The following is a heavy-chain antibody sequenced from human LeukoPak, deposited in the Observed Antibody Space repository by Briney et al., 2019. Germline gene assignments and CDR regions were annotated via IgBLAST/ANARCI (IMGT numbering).Heavy chain of an antibody. CDR1: GFTFSSYA. J-gene: IGHJ4*02. D-gene: IGHD3-10*01. Sequence: PGGSLRLSCAASGFTFSSYAMSWVRQAPGKGLEWVSAISGSGGSTYYADSVKGRFTISRDNSKNTLYLQMNSLRAEDTAVYYCAKFAVTMVRGDSYYFDYWGQGTLVTVSS. V-gene: IGHV3-23*01. CDR3: AKFAVTMVRGDSYYFDY. CDR2: ISGSGGST.